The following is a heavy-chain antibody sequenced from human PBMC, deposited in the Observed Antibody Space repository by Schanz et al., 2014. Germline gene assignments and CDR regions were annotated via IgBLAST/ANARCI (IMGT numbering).Heavy chain of an antibody. Sequence: QVQLVESGGGLVKPGGSVRLSCAASGFIFSGYYMTWIRQAPGKGLEWVSHISRSGTTIYYAHSVKGRFTLSRDNAKNSLFLQMNSLRAEDTAVYYCARENLNWEAFDIWGQGTVVTVSS. CDR3: ARENLNWEAFDI. CDR2: ISRSGTTI. J-gene: IGHJ3*02. D-gene: IGHD7-27*01. CDR1: GFIFSGYY. V-gene: IGHV3-11*01.